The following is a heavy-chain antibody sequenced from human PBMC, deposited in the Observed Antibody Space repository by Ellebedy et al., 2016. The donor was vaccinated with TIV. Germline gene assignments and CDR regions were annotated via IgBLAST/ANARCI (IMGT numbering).Heavy chain of an antibody. CDR3: ARDVVLMVYPIPPNPGYFDF. V-gene: IGHV1-46*01. Sequence: AASVKVSCKASGYTLISNYMHWVRQAPGQGLEWMGMINPFDGSTAYEQEFQGRINMTRDTSKSTVYMELSSLRSEETAVYFCARDVVLMVYPIPPNPGYFDFWGQGTLVTVSS. CDR2: INPFDGST. CDR1: GYTLISNY. J-gene: IGHJ4*02. D-gene: IGHD2-8*01.